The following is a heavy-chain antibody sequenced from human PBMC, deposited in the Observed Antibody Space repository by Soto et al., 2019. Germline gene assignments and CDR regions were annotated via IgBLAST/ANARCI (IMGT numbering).Heavy chain of an antibody. CDR1: GFTFSSYA. D-gene: IGHD3-16*01. V-gene: IGHV3-23*01. J-gene: IGHJ5*02. Sequence: HPVGSLRLSCAASGFTFSSYAMSWVRQAPGKGLEWVSAISGSGGSTYYADSVKGRFTISRDNSKNTLYLQMNSLRAEDTAVYYCAKVGGVPIIPFYWFDPWGQGTLVTVSS. CDR2: ISGSGGST. CDR3: AKVGGVPIIPFYWFDP.